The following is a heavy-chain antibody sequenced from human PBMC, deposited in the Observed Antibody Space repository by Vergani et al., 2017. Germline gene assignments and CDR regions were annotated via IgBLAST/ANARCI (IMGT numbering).Heavy chain of an antibody. J-gene: IGHJ6*02. CDR1: NYTFIDYG. CDR2: ISAYNGNT. CDR3: ARARERFCSGGSCQNYYYYYGMDV. D-gene: IGHD2-15*01. V-gene: IGHV1-18*01. Sequence: QVQLVQSEAEVKKPEASVKVSCKASNYTFIDYGISWVRQAPGQGLEWMGWISAYNGNTNYAPKFQGRVTITADESTSTAYMELSSLRSEDTAVYYCARARERFCSGGSCQNYYYYYGMDVWGQGTTVTVSS.